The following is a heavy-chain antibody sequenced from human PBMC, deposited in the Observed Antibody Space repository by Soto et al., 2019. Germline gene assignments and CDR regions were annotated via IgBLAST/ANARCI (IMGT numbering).Heavy chain of an antibody. V-gene: IGHV4-59*08. CDR1: GGAISTYY. Sequence: SETLSLTCTVSGGAISTYYWSWIRQPPGKGLEWIEYIYYAGTTTYNPSLKSRVTISVDTSKNQFSLKLSSVTAADTAVYYCARLGGYYQALDSWGQGTLVTVSS. CDR3: ARLGGYYQALDS. D-gene: IGHD3-22*01. J-gene: IGHJ4*02. CDR2: IYYAGTT.